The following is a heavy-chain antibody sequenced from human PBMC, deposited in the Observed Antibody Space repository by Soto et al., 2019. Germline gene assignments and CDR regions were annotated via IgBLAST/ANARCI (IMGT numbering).Heavy chain of an antibody. D-gene: IGHD4-17*01. CDR3: ASFSLVRYYGIDY. J-gene: IGHJ4*02. V-gene: IGHV4-38-2*01. Sequence: SETLSLTCAVSGYSISSGYYWGWIRQPPGKGLEWIGSIYHSGSTYYNPSLKSRVTISLDTSKNQFSLKLSSVTAADTAVYYCASFSLVRYYGIDYWGQGTLVT. CDR1: GYSISSGYY. CDR2: IYHSGST.